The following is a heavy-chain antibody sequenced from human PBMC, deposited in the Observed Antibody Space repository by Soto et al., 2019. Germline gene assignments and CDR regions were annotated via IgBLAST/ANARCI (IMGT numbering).Heavy chain of an antibody. J-gene: IGHJ4*02. CDR1: GFAFSGYS. Sequence: EVQLVESGGGLVQPGGSVRLSCAAYGFAFSGYSMKWVRQAPGKGVEWISYISSSATTIYYSDSVKGRFTISRDNADNSLYLQSTSLRDEDTAVYYGARVISIVGTYCLDYWGQGTLLTVSP. D-gene: IGHD3-3*02. V-gene: IGHV3-48*02. CDR3: ARVISIVGTYCLDY. CDR2: ISSSATTI.